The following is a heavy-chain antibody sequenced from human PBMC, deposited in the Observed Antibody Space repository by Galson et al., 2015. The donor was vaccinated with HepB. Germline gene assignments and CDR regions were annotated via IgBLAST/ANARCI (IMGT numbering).Heavy chain of an antibody. CDR2: ISAYNGNT. Sequence: SVKVSCKASGYTFTHFGITWVRQAPGQGLEWMAWISAYNGNTNYAQKFQGRVTVTTDTPTSTAYMELRSLRSDDTAVYYCARAVAVAGPEYFQHWGQGTLVTVSS. CDR3: ARAVAVAGPEYFQH. D-gene: IGHD6-19*01. CDR1: GYTFTHFG. V-gene: IGHV1-18*01. J-gene: IGHJ1*01.